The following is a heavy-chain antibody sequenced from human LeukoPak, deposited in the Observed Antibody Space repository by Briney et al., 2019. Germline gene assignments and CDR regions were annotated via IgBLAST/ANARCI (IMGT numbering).Heavy chain of an antibody. J-gene: IGHJ4*02. D-gene: IGHD5-18*01. V-gene: IGHV3-7*01. Sequence: GGSLRLSCAASGFTFSSHWMSWVRQAPGKGLEGVANIKKDGSEKYYVDAVKGRFTISRDNAKTSLYLQMNSLRAEDTAVYYRARDLSGIAGYTYGRGIDYWGQGTLVTVSS. CDR2: IKKDGSEK. CDR1: GFTFSSHW. CDR3: ARDLSGIAGYTYGRGIDY.